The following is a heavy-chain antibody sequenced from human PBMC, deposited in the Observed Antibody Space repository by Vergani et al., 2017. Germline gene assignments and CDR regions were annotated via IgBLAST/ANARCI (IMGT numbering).Heavy chain of an antibody. CDR2: INPSTGDT. Sequence: QVQLVQSGAEVKKPGASVKVSCKASGYTFIGYYIHWVRQAPGQGLEWMGWINPSTGDTNYSQNFQGRVTMTRDTSISTAYMDLSRLTSDDTAVYYCASDTVVGASSFIDYWGQGTLITVSS. CDR3: ASDTVVGASSFIDY. J-gene: IGHJ4*02. V-gene: IGHV1-2*02. D-gene: IGHD1-26*01. CDR1: GYTFIGYY.